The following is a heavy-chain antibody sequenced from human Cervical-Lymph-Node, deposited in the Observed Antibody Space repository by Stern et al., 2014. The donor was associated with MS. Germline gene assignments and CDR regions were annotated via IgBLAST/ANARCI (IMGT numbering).Heavy chain of an antibody. CDR3: ARGLLGSENAFDI. Sequence: VTLGESGAEVKKPGAPVKVSCNASGFTFTSYGISWVWQAPAPGLEWMGWIIAYSGNTNYAQKLQGRVTMTTDTSTSTAYMELRSLRSDDTAVYYCARGLLGSENAFDIWGQGTMVTVSS. CDR1: GFTFTSYG. J-gene: IGHJ3*02. CDR2: IIAYSGNT. D-gene: IGHD2-15*01. V-gene: IGHV1-18*01.